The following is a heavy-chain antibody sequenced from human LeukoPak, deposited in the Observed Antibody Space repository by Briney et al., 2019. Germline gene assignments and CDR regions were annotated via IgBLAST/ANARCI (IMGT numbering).Heavy chain of an antibody. Sequence: GGSLRLSCAASGFTFSSYAMSWVRQAPGKGLEWVSAISGSGGSTYYADSVKGRFTISRDNSKNTLYLQMNSLRAEDTAVYYCAKGHSSSWYGDLFFPYWGQGTLVTVSS. CDR2: ISGSGGST. D-gene: IGHD6-13*01. CDR3: AKGHSSSWYGDLFFPY. CDR1: GFTFSSYA. V-gene: IGHV3-23*01. J-gene: IGHJ4*02.